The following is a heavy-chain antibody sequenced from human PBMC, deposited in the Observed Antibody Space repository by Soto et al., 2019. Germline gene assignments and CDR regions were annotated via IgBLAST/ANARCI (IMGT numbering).Heavy chain of an antibody. J-gene: IGHJ4*02. CDR1: GFTFSSYA. D-gene: IGHD6-13*01. V-gene: IGHV3-30-3*01. CDR2: ISYDGSNK. Sequence: GGSLRLSCAASGFTFSSYAMHWVRQAPGKGLEWVAVISYDGSNKYYADSVKGRFTISRDNSKNTLYLQMNSLRAEDTAVYYCARESSSWYFDYWGQGTLVTVSS. CDR3: ARESSSWYFDY.